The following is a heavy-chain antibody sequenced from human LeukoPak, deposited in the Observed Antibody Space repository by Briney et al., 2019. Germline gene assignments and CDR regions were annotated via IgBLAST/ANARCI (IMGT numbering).Heavy chain of an antibody. D-gene: IGHD6-19*01. CDR2: IWYDGSNK. J-gene: IGHJ4*02. Sequence: GGSLRLSCAASGFTFSSYGMPWVRQAPGKGLEWVAVIWYDGSNKYYADSVKGRFTISRDNSKNTLYLQMNSLRAEDTAVYYCARSSGWYDFDYWGQGTLVTVSS. CDR3: ARSSGWYDFDY. V-gene: IGHV3-33*01. CDR1: GFTFSSYG.